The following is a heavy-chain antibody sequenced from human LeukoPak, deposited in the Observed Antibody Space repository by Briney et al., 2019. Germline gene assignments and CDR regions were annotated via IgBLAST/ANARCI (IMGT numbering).Heavy chain of an antibody. CDR1: GFTFSSYA. Sequence: GGSLRLSCAASGFTFSSYAMSWVRQAPGKGLEWVSAISGSGGSTYYADSVKGRSTISRDNSKNTLYLQMNSLRAEDTAVYYCAKDSHYYDSSGYPPDFDYWGQGTLVTVSS. V-gene: IGHV3-23*01. D-gene: IGHD3-22*01. CDR2: ISGSGGST. CDR3: AKDSHYYDSSGYPPDFDY. J-gene: IGHJ4*02.